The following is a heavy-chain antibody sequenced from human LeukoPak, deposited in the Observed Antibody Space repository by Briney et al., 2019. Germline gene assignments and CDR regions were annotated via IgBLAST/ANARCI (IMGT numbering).Heavy chain of an antibody. J-gene: IGHJ6*02. CDR2: INAGNGNT. D-gene: IGHD2-15*01. CDR1: GYTFTSYA. Sequence: ASVKVSCKASGYTFTSYAMHWVRQAPGQRLEWMGWINAGNGNTKYSQKFQGRVTITADESTSTAYMELSSLRSEDTAVYYCARDSWPYRIYYYYGMDVWGQGTTVTVSS. V-gene: IGHV1-3*01. CDR3: ARDSWPYRIYYYYGMDV.